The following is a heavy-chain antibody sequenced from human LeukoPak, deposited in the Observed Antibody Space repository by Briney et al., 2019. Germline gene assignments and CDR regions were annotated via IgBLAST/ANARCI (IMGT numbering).Heavy chain of an antibody. D-gene: IGHD3-22*01. CDR1: GFTFSSYA. Sequence: GGSLRLSCAASGFTFSSYAMHWVRQAPGKGLEWVAVISYDGSNKYYADSVKGRFTISRDNSKNTLYLQMNSLRAEDTAVYYCARDRAIVVVIIDYWGQGTLVTVSS. CDR3: ARDRAIVVVIIDY. J-gene: IGHJ4*02. V-gene: IGHV3-30*01. CDR2: ISYDGSNK.